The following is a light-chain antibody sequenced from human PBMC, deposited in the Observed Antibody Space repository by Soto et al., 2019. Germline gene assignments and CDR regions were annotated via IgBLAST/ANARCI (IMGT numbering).Light chain of an antibody. CDR3: SSYTSSSTLV. CDR2: EVS. V-gene: IGLV2-14*01. J-gene: IGLJ3*02. Sequence: QSALTQPASVSGSPGQSITISCTGTSSDVGGYNYVSWYQQHPGKAPKLMIYEVSNRPSGVSNRFSGSKSGNTASLTISGLQAEYDADYYFSSYTSSSTLVFGAGTKLTVL. CDR1: SSDVGGYNY.